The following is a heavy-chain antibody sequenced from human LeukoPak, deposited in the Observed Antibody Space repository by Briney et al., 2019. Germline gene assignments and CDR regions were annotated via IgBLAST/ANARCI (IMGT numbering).Heavy chain of an antibody. J-gene: IGHJ4*02. CDR2: ISGDGYST. CDR1: GFTFRTYV. CDR3: AKDTGIAVAGTFGY. V-gene: IGHV3-64*04. D-gene: IGHD6-19*01. Sequence: GASLRLSCSASGFTFRTYVMYWVRQAPGRGLEYVPAISGDGYSTYADSVKGRFTISRDNSKNTLYLQMNSLRAEDTAVYYCAKDTGIAVAGTFGYWGQGTLVTVSS.